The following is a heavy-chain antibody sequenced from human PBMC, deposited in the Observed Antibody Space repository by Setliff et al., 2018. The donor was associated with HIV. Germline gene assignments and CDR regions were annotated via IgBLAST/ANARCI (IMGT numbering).Heavy chain of an antibody. V-gene: IGHV4-34*01. J-gene: IGHJ4*02. D-gene: IGHD6-19*01. CDR1: GGSFSGYY. CDR2: INHSGST. CDR3: ARGVRDNSGWSSYYFDY. Sequence: SETLSLTCAVYGGSFSGYYWTWIRQPPGKGLEWIGEINHSGSTNYKPSLKSRVTTSVDTSKKQFSLRLTSVTAADTAVYYCARGVRDNSGWSSYYFDYWGQGTLVTVSS.